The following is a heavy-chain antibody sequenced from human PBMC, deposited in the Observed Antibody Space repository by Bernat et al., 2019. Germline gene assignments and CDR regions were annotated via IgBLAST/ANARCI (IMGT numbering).Heavy chain of an antibody. Sequence: VQLVESGGGLVKPGGSLRLSCAASGFSFRTYWVHWVRQAPGEGLLWVSRIDEDGRTTTYADAVKGRFTISKDNAKNTVFLQMDSLSAEDTAVYYCARASLTPYYFAMDVWGQGTTVTVSS. J-gene: IGHJ6*02. CDR1: GFSFRTYW. CDR2: IDEDGRTT. V-gene: IGHV3-74*02. CDR3: ARASLTPYYFAMDV.